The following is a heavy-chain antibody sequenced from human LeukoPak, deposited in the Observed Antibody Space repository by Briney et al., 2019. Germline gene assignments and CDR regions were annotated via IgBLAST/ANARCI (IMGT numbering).Heavy chain of an antibody. V-gene: IGHV4-39*02. CDR2: IFYSGST. CDR3: ARRDYSGYFDY. J-gene: IGHJ4*02. D-gene: IGHD4-11*01. Sequence: SETLSLTCTVSGGSISSSSYYWGWLRQPPGRGLEWIGTIFYSGSTYYNPSLESRVTISIDTSENLFSLKLSSVTAADTAVYYCARRDYSGYFDYWGQGTLVTVSS. CDR1: GGSISSSSYY.